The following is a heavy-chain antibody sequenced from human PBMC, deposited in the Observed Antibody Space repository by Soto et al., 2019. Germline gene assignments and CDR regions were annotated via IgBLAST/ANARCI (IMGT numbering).Heavy chain of an antibody. CDR3: ARGHGVYVRFDF. V-gene: IGHV4-59*01. Sequence: SETLSLTCNVFPGSIYDYYWSWIRQTPGMRLEWIGFVYSGGSAMYNPSFKSRVIISLETSKNQFSLTLKSVTAADSAMYFCARGHGVYVRFDFWGQGALVTVSS. CDR2: VYSGGSA. D-gene: IGHD3-16*01. CDR1: PGSIYDYY. J-gene: IGHJ4*02.